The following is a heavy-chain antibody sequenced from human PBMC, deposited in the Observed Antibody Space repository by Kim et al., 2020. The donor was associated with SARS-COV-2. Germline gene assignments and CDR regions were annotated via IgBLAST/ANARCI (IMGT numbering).Heavy chain of an antibody. Sequence: GGSLRLSCAASGFTFSNAWMSWVRQAPGKGLEWVGRIKSKTDGGTTDYAAPVKGRFTISRDDSKNTLYLQMNSLKTEDTAVYYCTTVGYSSGSRYYFDYWGQGTLVTVSS. J-gene: IGHJ4*02. CDR2: IKSKTDGGTT. V-gene: IGHV3-15*01. CDR1: GFTFSNAW. CDR3: TTVGYSSGSRYYFDY. D-gene: IGHD6-19*01.